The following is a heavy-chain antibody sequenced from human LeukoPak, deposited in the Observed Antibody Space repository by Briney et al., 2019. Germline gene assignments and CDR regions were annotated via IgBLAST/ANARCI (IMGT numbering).Heavy chain of an antibody. CDR1: GSAFTSYD. V-gene: IGHV1-8*01. CDR3: ARGPVGFGVVILDY. Sequence: ASVKLSCKASGSAFTSYDINRERHATGPGLEWMGWMTPNSGNTGYAQKVQGRVTMTSTISRSTAYMELSSLRSEDTAVYYCARGPVGFGVVILDYWCQGTLVTVAS. D-gene: IGHD3-3*01. CDR2: MTPNSGNT. J-gene: IGHJ4*02.